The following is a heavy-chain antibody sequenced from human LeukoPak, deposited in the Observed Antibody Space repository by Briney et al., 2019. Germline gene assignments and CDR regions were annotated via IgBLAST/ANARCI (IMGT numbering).Heavy chain of an antibody. J-gene: IGHJ4*02. CDR3: ASPPLSSAMYYAH. D-gene: IGHD2-8*01. Sequence: GASVKVSCKASGYNFSGHYMHWVRQAPGQGLEWMGWVKPDDGNTNYAQKFQGRVTMTRDTAISTAYMELNSLRSDDTAVYYCASPPLSSAMYYAHWGQGTLVTVTS. CDR2: VKPDDGNT. V-gene: IGHV1-2*02. CDR1: GYNFSGHY.